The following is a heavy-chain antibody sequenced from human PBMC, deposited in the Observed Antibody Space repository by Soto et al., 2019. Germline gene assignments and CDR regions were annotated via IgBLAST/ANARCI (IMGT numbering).Heavy chain of an antibody. V-gene: IGHV1-69*13. CDR3: ARVRCFNGLCHTADYGMDV. D-gene: IGHD2-8*01. J-gene: IGHJ6*02. Sequence: AVKVSCKAAGGVFRSSGINWGLQAPGQGLEWMGGIIPISGTTNYAQKFQGRVAITADESTDTVYMELSRLRSEDTAVYFCARVRCFNGLCHTADYGMDVWGQGATVTVSS. CDR2: IIPISGTT. CDR1: GGVFRSSG.